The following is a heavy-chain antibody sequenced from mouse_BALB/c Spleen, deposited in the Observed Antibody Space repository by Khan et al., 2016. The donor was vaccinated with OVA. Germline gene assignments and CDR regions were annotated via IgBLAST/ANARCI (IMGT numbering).Heavy chain of an antibody. CDR1: GYSITSDYA. V-gene: IGHV3-2*02. D-gene: IGHD1-1*01. CDR2: ISYSGNT. J-gene: IGHJ2*01. Sequence: EVQLQESGPGLVKPSQSLSLTCTVTGYSITSDYAWNWIRQFPGNKLEWMGYISYSGNTKYTPSLKSRFSITRDTSKNQFFLQLNSVTIEDAATYYCARVYGGDFDYWGQGTTLTVSS. CDR3: ARVYGGDFDY.